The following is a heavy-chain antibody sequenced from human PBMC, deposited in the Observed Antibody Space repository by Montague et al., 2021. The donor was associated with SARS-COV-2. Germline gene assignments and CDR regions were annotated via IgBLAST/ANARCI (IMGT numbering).Heavy chain of an antibody. CDR2: IYPGDSDT. J-gene: IGHJ6*02. Sequence: QSGAEVKKPGESLKISCKGSGYSFTSYWIGWVRQMPGKGLEWMGIIYPGDSDTRYSTSLQGQVTISADKSSSTAYLQWSSLKAPDTAMYYCARHSRALMVRGVNITAFYYGMDVWGQGTTVTVSS. CDR1: GYSFTSYW. D-gene: IGHD3-10*01. V-gene: IGHV5-51*01. CDR3: ARHSRALMVRGVNITAFYYGMDV.